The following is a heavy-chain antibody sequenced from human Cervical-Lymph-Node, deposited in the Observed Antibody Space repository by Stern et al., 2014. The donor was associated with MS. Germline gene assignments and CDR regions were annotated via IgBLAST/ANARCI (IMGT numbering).Heavy chain of an antibody. CDR2: IYSDEST. CDR3: ATGGTWNSYYFDQ. CDR1: GFNVSSHY. V-gene: IGHV3-53*01. D-gene: IGHD1-7*01. Sequence: EVQLEESGGGLIQPGGSLRLSCAASGFNVSSHYMSWVCQAPGKGLEWVSIIYSDESTYYADSVKGRFTISRDNSKHTLFLQMNSLRAEDTAVYYCATGGTWNSYYFDQWGQGTLVTVSS. J-gene: IGHJ4*02.